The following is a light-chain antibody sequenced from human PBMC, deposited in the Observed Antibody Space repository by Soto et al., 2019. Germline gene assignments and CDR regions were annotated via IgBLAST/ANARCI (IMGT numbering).Light chain of an antibody. CDR2: EAS. J-gene: IGKJ2*01. CDR3: QQYNTYST. V-gene: IGKV1-5*03. CDR1: QSINTW. Sequence: DIQMTQSPSTLSASVGDRVTITCRASQSINTWVAWYQQKPGKAPKLLIYEASNLENGVPSRFSGSGSGTEFTLTISGLQPDDFATYDCQQYNTYSTFGQGTNLEIK.